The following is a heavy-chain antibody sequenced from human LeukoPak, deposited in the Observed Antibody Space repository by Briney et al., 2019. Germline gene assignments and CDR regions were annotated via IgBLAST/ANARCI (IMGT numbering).Heavy chain of an antibody. D-gene: IGHD3-22*01. CDR3: AKDIVNYYDSSGYYAARYYYGMDV. CDR1: GFSFNRYW. J-gene: IGHJ6*02. Sequence: GGSLRLSCAASGFSFNRYWLHWVRQAPGKGLEWVSRVNGDGSATTYADSVKGRFTISRDSAKNTLYLQMDSLRVEDTAVYYCAKDIVNYYDSSGYYAARYYYGMDVWGQGTTVTVSS. CDR2: VNGDGSAT. V-gene: IGHV3-74*03.